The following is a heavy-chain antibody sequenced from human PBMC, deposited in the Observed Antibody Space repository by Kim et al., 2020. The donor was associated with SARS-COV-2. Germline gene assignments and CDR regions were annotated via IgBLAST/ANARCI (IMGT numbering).Heavy chain of an antibody. J-gene: IGHJ4*02. V-gene: IGHV1-24*01. D-gene: IGHD6-19*01. CDR3: ATAGYSSGWYYFDY. Sequence: AQKFQGRVTMTEDTSTDTAYMELSSLRSEDTAVYYCATAGYSSGWYYFDYWGQGTLVTVSS.